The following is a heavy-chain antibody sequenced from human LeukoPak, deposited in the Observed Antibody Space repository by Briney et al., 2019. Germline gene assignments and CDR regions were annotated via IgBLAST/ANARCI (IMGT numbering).Heavy chain of an antibody. D-gene: IGHD2-2*03. V-gene: IGHV4-30-2*01. CDR1: GGSISSGDYY. J-gene: IGHJ4*02. CDR3: ARVDYYFDY. Sequence: SQTLSLTCTVSGGSISSGDYYWTWIRQPPGKGLEWIGEIYHSGSTNYNPSLKSRVTISIGKSKNQISLKLNSVTAADTAVYYCARVDYYFDYWGQGTLVTVSS. CDR2: IYHSGST.